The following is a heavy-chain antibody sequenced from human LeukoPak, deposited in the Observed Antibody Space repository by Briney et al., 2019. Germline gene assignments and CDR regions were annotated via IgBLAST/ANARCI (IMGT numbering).Heavy chain of an antibody. V-gene: IGHV1-18*01. D-gene: IGHD3-22*01. CDR3: AMVPYYYDSSGYHSDAFDI. J-gene: IGHJ3*02. Sequence: GASVKVSCKASGYTFTSYGISWVRQAPGQGLEWMGWISAYNGNTNYAQKLQGRVTMTTDTSTSTAYMELRSLRSDDTAVYYCAMVPYYYDSSGYHSDAFDIWGQGTMVTVSS. CDR1: GYTFTSYG. CDR2: ISAYNGNT.